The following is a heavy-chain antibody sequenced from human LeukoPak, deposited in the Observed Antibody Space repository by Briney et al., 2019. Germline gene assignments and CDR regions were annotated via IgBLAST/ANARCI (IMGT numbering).Heavy chain of an antibody. CDR1: GDSISNSDFY. CDR3: ARQGSAAYCSGGSCVPYGMDV. Sequence: SETLSLTCSVSGDSISNSDFYWVWVRQPPGKGLEWIGCIYYRGNTYYNPSLKSRVTISVDTSKKQFSLNLSSVTAADTAICYCARQGSAAYCSGGSCVPYGMDVWGQGTTVTVSS. V-gene: IGHV4-39*01. D-gene: IGHD2-15*01. J-gene: IGHJ6*02. CDR2: IYYRGNT.